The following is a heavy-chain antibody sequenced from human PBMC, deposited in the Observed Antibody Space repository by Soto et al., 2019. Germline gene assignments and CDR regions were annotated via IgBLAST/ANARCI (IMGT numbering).Heavy chain of an antibody. CDR1: GDSMSSGGYY. J-gene: IGHJ6*03. CDR2: IAHSGNT. Sequence: QVQLQESGPGLVKPSQTLSLTCTVSGDSMSSGGYYWSWIRQHPGAGLEWIGYIAHSGNTYYNPSLKSRLTISADTSKNQFSLKLTSVTAADTAVYYCARRGSNYYYYMDVWGKGTTVTVSS. CDR3: ARRGSNYYYYMDV. V-gene: IGHV4-31*03. D-gene: IGHD6-13*01.